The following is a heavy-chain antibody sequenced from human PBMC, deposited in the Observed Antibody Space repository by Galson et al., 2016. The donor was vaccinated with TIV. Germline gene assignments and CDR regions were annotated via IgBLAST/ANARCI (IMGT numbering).Heavy chain of an antibody. Sequence: SLRLSCAASALNVNDNYMTWVRQAPGKGLEWVAIMSSGGSLNYADFVRGRFPVSRDSSKNTLYLQMNSLRTDDTAIYYCTRERRFCGNNWYLSYYYGMDVWGQGTTVTVSS. CDR3: TRERRFCGNNWYLSYYYGMDV. CDR2: MSSGGSL. J-gene: IGHJ6*02. D-gene: IGHD3-3*01. CDR1: ALNVNDNY. V-gene: IGHV3-66*02.